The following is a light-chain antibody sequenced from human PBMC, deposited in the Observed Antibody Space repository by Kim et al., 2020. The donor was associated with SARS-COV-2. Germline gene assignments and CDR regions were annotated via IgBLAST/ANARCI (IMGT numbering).Light chain of an antibody. CDR2: AAS. Sequence: ASVGDTVTITCRARQGISNQLVWFQQKPGKAPKSLIYAASILQSGVPSKFSGSGSGTDFTLTISNLQPEDVATYYCHHYKNYPITFGQGTRLEIK. CDR1: QGISNQ. V-gene: IGKV1-16*02. J-gene: IGKJ5*01. CDR3: HHYKNYPIT.